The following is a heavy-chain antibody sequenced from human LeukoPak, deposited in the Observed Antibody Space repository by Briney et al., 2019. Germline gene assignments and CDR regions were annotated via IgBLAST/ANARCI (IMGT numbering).Heavy chain of an antibody. CDR1: GFTFSSYS. V-gene: IGHV3-48*01. D-gene: IGHD6-13*01. J-gene: IGHJ6*02. CDR2: ISSSSSTI. Sequence: GGSLRLSCAASGFTFSSYSMNWVRQAPGKGLEWVSYISSSSSTIYYADSVKGRFTISRDNAKNSLYLQMNSLRAEDTAVYYCARDPKQLGNYYYYGMDVRGQGTTVTVSS. CDR3: ARDPKQLGNYYYYGMDV.